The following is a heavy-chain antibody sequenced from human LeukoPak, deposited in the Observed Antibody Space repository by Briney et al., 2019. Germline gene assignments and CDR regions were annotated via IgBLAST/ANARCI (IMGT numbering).Heavy chain of an antibody. CDR3: ARDSSLGWFDP. CDR1: GGSISSYY. V-gene: IGHV4-59*12. D-gene: IGHD6-6*01. CDR2: MYYSGNT. Sequence: SETLSLTCTVSGGSISSYYWSWIRQPPGKGLEWIGYMYYSGNTNYNPSLKSRVTISVDTSKNQFSLKLSSVTAADTAVYYCARDSSLGWFDPWGQGTLVTVSS. J-gene: IGHJ5*02.